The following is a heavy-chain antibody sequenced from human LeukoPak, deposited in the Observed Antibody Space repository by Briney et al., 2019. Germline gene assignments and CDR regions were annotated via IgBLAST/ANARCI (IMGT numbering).Heavy chain of an antibody. CDR1: GGSISTYY. Sequence: SETLSLTCTVSGGSISTYYWSWIRQPPGKGLEWIGDIYGSGSSNYSPSLPSRVTISVYTSRNESSLRLSSVTGADPAMYYCARAGTKTYRFDYCGQGTLATVSS. CDR3: ARAGTKTYRFDY. J-gene: IGHJ4*02. D-gene: IGHD2-8*01. CDR2: IYGSGSS. V-gene: IGHV4-59*01.